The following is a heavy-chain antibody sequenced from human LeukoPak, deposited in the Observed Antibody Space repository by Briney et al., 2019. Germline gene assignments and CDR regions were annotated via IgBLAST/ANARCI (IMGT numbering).Heavy chain of an antibody. CDR1: GGSFSGYY. CDR2: INHSGST. V-gene: IGHV4-34*01. D-gene: IGHD5-24*01. Sequence: EPSETLSLTCAVYGGSFSGYYWSWIRQPPGKGLEWIGEINHSGSTNYNPSLKSRVTISVDTSKNQFSLKLSSVTAADTAVYYCARDKTSYDYNYGRYVDYWGQGTLVTVSS. J-gene: IGHJ4*02. CDR3: ARDKTSYDYNYGRYVDY.